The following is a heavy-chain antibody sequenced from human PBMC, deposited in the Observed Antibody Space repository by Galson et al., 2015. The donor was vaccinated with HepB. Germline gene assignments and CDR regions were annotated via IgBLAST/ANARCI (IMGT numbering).Heavy chain of an antibody. D-gene: IGHD6-13*01. Sequence: SLRLSCATSGFTFSTYSMNWVRQAPGKGLEWVSSITSSSRNMYYADSSNCRFTIPRDNAKNSLYLQMNRLRVEDTAVYYCAKDRGYSSSWYLGPYYYYGLDVWGRGTTVTVSS. V-gene: IGHV3-21*01. J-gene: IGHJ6*02. CDR1: GFTFSTYS. CDR2: ITSSSRNM. CDR3: AKDRGYSSSWYLGPYYYYGLDV.